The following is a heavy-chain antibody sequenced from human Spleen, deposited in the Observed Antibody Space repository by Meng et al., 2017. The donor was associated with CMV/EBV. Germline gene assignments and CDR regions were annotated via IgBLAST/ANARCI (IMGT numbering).Heavy chain of an antibody. CDR3: AKDEAMGRVN. CDR1: GYMFTGYY. D-gene: IGHD3-10*01. Sequence: ASVKVSCKASGYMFTGYYVHWVRRAPGQGLEWMGWINPNSGGTNYAQKFQGRVTMTRDTSISTAYMELSRLRAEDTAVYYCAKDEAMGRVNWGQGTLVTV. V-gene: IGHV1-2*02. J-gene: IGHJ4*02. CDR2: INPNSGGT.